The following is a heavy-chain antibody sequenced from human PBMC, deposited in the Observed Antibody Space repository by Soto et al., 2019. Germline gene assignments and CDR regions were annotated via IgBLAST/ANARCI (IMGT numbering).Heavy chain of an antibody. CDR1: GFTFTSSA. Sequence: SVKVSCKASGFTFTSSAVQWVRQARGQRLEWIGWIVVGSGNTNYAQKFQERVTITRDMSTSTAYMELSSLRSEDTAVYYCAAEMYYDYVWDYAFDIWGQGTMVTVSS. CDR3: AAEMYYDYVWDYAFDI. V-gene: IGHV1-58*01. CDR2: IVVGSGNT. D-gene: IGHD3-16*01. J-gene: IGHJ3*02.